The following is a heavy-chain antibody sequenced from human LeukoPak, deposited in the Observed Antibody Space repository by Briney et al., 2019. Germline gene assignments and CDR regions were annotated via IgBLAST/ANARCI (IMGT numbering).Heavy chain of an antibody. CDR2: ISAYNGNT. J-gene: IGHJ3*02. V-gene: IGHV1-18*01. CDR1: GGTFSSYA. CDR3: ARDYARLGYCSGGSCLVDAFDI. Sequence: ASVKVSCKASGGTFSSYAISWVRQAPGQGLEWMGWISAYNGNTNYAQKLQGRVTMTTDTSTSTAYMELRSLRSDDTAVYYCARDYARLGYCSGGSCLVDAFDIWGQGTMVTVSS. D-gene: IGHD2-15*01.